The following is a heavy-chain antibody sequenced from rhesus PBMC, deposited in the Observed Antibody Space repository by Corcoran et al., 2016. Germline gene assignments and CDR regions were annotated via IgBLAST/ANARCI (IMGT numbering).Heavy chain of an antibody. V-gene: IGHV2S1*01. J-gene: IGHJ4*01. CDR3: ARGVGY. Sequence: QVTLKESGPALVKPTQTPTLTCTFSGFYSSTSGMGVCLIRQPPGKALEWLASIYWDYDKYYSTSLKSRLTISKDTSKNQVVLTMTNMDPVDTATYYCARGVGYWGQGVLVTVSS. CDR1: GFYSSTSGMG. CDR2: IYWDYDK.